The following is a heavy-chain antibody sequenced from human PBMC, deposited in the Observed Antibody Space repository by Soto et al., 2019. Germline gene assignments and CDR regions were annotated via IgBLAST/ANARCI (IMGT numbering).Heavy chain of an antibody. V-gene: IGHV1-69*12. J-gene: IGHJ6*02. CDR2: IIPIFGTA. CDR1: GGTFSSYA. CDR3: AAQFHWGPSNYYYGMDV. Sequence: QVQLVQSGAEVKKPGSSVKVSCKASGGTFSSYAISWVRQAPGQGLEWMGGIIPIFGTADYAQKFQGRVTITADESTSTAYMELTGLRSEDTAVYYCAAQFHWGPSNYYYGMDVWGQGTTVTVSS. D-gene: IGHD7-27*01.